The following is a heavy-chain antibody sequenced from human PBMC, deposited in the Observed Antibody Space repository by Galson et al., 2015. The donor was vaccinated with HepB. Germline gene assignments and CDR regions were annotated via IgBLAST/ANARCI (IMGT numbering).Heavy chain of an antibody. CDR1: GNTFSSHG. CDR2: IWYDGSKD. Sequence: SLRLSCAASGNTFSSHGMHWVRQAPGKGLEWVALIWYDGSKDYSADSVKGRVAVSRDNFNNILYLQMNSLRVEDTAVYYCARYYGNYRAFDYWGQGTLVAVSS. V-gene: IGHV3-33*04. J-gene: IGHJ4*02. CDR3: ARYYGNYRAFDY. D-gene: IGHD4-11*01.